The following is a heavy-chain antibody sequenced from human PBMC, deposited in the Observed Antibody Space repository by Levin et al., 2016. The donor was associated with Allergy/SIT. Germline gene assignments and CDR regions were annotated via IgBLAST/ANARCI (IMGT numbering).Heavy chain of an antibody. CDR2: IYYSGTA. Sequence: SETLSLTCTVSSGSVYNARYYWSWIRQPPGKGLEWIGYIYYSGTAKYNPSLESRVTMSVDTSRNQFSLKLRSVTAADTAVYYCAKTGCTNGVCPFDYWGQGTLVTVSS. CDR3: AKTGCTNGVCPFDY. CDR1: SGSVYNARYY. J-gene: IGHJ4*02. D-gene: IGHD2-8*01. V-gene: IGHV4-61*01.